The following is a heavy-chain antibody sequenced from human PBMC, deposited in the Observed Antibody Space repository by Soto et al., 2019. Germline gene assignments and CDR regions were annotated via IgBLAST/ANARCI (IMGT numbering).Heavy chain of an antibody. Sequence: SETLSLTCTVSGGSISSYYWSWIRQPAGKGLEWIGRIYTSGSTNYNPSLKSRVTMSVDTSKNQFSLKLSSVTAADTAVYYCARAHIYCSGGSCYPRPYYFDYWGQGTLVTVSS. J-gene: IGHJ4*02. D-gene: IGHD2-15*01. CDR1: GGSISSYY. V-gene: IGHV4-4*07. CDR3: ARAHIYCSGGSCYPRPYYFDY. CDR2: IYTSGST.